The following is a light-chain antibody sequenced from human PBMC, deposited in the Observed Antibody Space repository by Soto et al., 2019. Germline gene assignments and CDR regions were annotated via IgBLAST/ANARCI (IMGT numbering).Light chain of an antibody. Sequence: QSALTQPASLSGSPGQSIIISCTGTSSDVGGYNYVSWYQQHPGKAPKLMIYEVSNRPSGVSNRFSGSKSGNTASLTISGLQAEDEADCYCSSYTSSNTHVFGAGTKLTVL. CDR2: EVS. CDR3: SSYTSSNTHV. V-gene: IGLV2-14*01. CDR1: SSDVGGYNY. J-gene: IGLJ1*01.